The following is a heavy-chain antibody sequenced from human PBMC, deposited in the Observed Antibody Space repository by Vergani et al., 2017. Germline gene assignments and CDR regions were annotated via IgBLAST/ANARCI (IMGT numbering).Heavy chain of an antibody. Sequence: VQLVESGGGLVKPGGSLRLSCAASGFTFSDYYMSWIRQAPGKGLEWVGRIRSKANSYATAYAASVKGRFTISRDDSKNTAYLQMNSLKTEDTAVYYCALRGSSGWYDYYYYYYMDVWGKGP. V-gene: IGHV3-73*01. D-gene: IGHD6-19*01. CDR1: GFTFSDYY. CDR3: ALRGSSGWYDYYYYYYMDV. CDR2: IRSKANSYAT. J-gene: IGHJ6*03.